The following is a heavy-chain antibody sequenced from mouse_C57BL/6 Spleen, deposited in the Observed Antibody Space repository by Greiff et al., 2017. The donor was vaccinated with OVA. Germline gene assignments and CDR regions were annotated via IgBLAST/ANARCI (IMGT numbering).Heavy chain of an antibody. V-gene: IGHV14-3*01. CDR1: GFNIKNTY. J-gene: IGHJ3*01. Sequence: DVQLQQSVAELVRPGASVKLSCTASGFNIKNTYMHWVKQRPEQGLEWIGRIDPANGNTKYAPKFQGKATITADTSSNPAYLQLSSLTSEDTAIYYCASVRDYGYDAAWFAYWGQGTLVTVSA. CDR3: ASVRDYGYDAAWFAY. CDR2: IDPANGNT. D-gene: IGHD2-2*01.